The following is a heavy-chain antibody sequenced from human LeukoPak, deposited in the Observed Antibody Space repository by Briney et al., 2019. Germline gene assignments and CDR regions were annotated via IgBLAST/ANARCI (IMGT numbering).Heavy chain of an antibody. Sequence: GSLRLSCAASGFTFSSYWMHWVRQAPGKGLEWVAVISYDGSNKYYADSVKGRFTISRDNSKNTLYLQMNSLRAEDTAVYYCARDSASLYYFDYWGQGTLVTVSS. J-gene: IGHJ4*02. CDR3: ARDSASLYYFDY. CDR1: GFTFSSYW. CDR2: ISYDGSNK. V-gene: IGHV3-30-3*01.